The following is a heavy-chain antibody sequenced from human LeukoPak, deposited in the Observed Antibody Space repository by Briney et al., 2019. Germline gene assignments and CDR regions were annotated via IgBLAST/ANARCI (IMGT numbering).Heavy chain of an antibody. CDR1: GFTFSSYG. CDR2: ISYDGSNK. Sequence: PGGSLRLSCAASGFTFSSYGMHWVRQAPGKGLEWVAVISYDGSNKCYADSVKGRFTISRDNSKNTLYLQMNSLRAEDTAVYYCAKDSEMNYDFWSGYYNWFDPWGQGTLVTVSS. V-gene: IGHV3-30*18. CDR3: AKDSEMNYDFWSGYYNWFDP. D-gene: IGHD3-3*01. J-gene: IGHJ5*02.